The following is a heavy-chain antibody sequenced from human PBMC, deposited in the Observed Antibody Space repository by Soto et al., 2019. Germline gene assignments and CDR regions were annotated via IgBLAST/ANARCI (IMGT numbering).Heavy chain of an antibody. J-gene: IGHJ4*02. CDR2: ISYDGSNK. D-gene: IGHD3-22*01. CDR1: GFTFSSYA. V-gene: IGHV3-30-3*01. CDR3: ARAGYYWDYFDY. Sequence: QVQLVESGGGVVQPGRSLRLSCAASGFTFSSYAMHWVRQAPGKGLEWVAVISYDGSNKYYADSVKGRFTISRDNSKNTLYLQMNSLRAEDTAVYYCARAGYYWDYFDYWGQGTLVTVSS.